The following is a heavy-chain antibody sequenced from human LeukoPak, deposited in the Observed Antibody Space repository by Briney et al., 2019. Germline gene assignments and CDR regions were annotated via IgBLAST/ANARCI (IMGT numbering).Heavy chain of an antibody. CDR2: ISYSGST. CDR3: ATDSPNIVVIPTGATYFYSMDV. Sequence: SETLSLTCTVSDASPSHDSWSWIRQPPGKGLEWIGYISYSGSTNYNPSLKSRVTMSVDTSKNQFSLKLSSVTAADTAVYLCATDSPNIVVIPTGATYFYSMDVWGQGTTVTVSS. D-gene: IGHD2-15*01. CDR1: DASPSHDS. J-gene: IGHJ6*02. V-gene: IGHV4-59*01.